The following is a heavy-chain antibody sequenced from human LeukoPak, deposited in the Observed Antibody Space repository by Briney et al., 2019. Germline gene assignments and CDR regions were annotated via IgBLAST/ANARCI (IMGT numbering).Heavy chain of an antibody. J-gene: IGHJ4*02. D-gene: IGHD5-24*01. CDR3: ARRGRGEMATRNFDY. V-gene: IGHV4-39*01. CDR2: IYYSGST. CDR1: GGSISSSSYY. Sequence: SETLSLTCTVSGGSISSSSYYWGWIRQPPGKGLEWIGSIYYSGSTYYNPSLKSRVTISVDTSKNQFSLKLSSVTAADTAVYYCARRGRGEMATRNFDYWGQGTLVTVSS.